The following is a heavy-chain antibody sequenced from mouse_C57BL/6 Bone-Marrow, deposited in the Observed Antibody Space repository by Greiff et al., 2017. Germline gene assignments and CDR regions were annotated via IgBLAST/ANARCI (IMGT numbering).Heavy chain of an antibody. Sequence: EVKLQQSGAELVRPGASVKLSCTASGFNIKDDYMHWVKQRPEQGLEWIGWIDPENGDTEYASKFQGKATITADTSSNTAYLQLSSLTSEDTAVYCCTTSRWDGYWGQGTLVTVSA. J-gene: IGHJ3*01. D-gene: IGHD4-1*01. CDR1: GFNIKDDY. CDR3: TTSRWDGY. CDR2: IDPENGDT. V-gene: IGHV14-4*01.